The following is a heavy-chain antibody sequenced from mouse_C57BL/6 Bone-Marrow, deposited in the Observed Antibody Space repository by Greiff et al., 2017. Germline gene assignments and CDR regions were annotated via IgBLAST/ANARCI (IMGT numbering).Heavy chain of an antibody. CDR1: GYTFTDYN. Sequence: VQLQQSGPELVKPGASVKIPCKASGYTFTDYNMDWVKQSNGKSLEWIGDINPNNGGTIYNQKFKGKATLTVDKSSSTAYMELRSLTSEDTAVYYCARRNDYLDFGDQGTTLPVTA. CDR3: ARRNDYLDF. CDR2: INPNNGGT. V-gene: IGHV1-18*01. J-gene: IGHJ2*01. D-gene: IGHD2-3*01.